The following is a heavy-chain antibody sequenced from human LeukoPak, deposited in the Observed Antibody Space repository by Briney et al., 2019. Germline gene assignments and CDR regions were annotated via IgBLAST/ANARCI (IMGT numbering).Heavy chain of an antibody. Sequence: GGSLRLSCAGSGFAFSSYAMSWVRQAPGKGLEWVSAISGSAVSTYYADSVKGRFTISRDNSKNTLYLQMNSLRAEDTAVYYCARRAGGYSHPYDYWGQGILVTVSS. D-gene: IGHD4-23*01. CDR2: ISGSAVST. V-gene: IGHV3-23*01. CDR3: ARRAGGYSHPYDY. CDR1: GFAFSSYA. J-gene: IGHJ4*02.